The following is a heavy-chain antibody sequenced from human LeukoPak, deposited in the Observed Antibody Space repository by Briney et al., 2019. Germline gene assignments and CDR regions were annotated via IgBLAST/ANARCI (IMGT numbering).Heavy chain of an antibody. D-gene: IGHD6-13*01. CDR2: IYYSGST. CDR3: ARSGLSSSWTYYYYYYYMDV. V-gene: IGHV4-59*01. CDR1: GGSFSGYY. J-gene: IGHJ6*03. Sequence: SETLSLTCAVYGGSFSGYYWSWIRQPPGKGLEWIGYIYYSGSTNYNPSLKSRVTISVDTSKNQFSLKLSSVTAADTAVYYCARSGLSSSWTYYYYYYYMDVWGKGTTVTVSS.